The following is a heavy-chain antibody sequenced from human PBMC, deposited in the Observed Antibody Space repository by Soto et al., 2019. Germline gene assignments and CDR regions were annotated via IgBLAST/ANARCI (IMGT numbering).Heavy chain of an antibody. CDR1: GFTFSSYS. Sequence: PGGSLRLSCAASGFTFSSYSMNWVRQATGKGLEWVSSISSSSSYIYYADSVKGRFTISRDNAKNSLYLQMNSLRAEDTAVYYCARDQPGYSYGYGLGYWGQGTPVTVSS. CDR2: ISSSSSYI. CDR3: ARDQPGYSYGYGLGY. J-gene: IGHJ4*02. D-gene: IGHD5-18*01. V-gene: IGHV3-21*01.